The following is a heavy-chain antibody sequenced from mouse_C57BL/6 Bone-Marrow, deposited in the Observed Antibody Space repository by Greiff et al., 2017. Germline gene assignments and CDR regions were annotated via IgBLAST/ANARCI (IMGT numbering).Heavy chain of an antibody. D-gene: IGHD1-1*01. J-gene: IGHJ4*01. Sequence: QVQLKESGAELVKPGASVKLSCKASGYTFTSYWMHWVKQRPGRGLEWIGRLDPTSGGTKYNEKFKSKATLTVDKPSSTAYMQLSSLTSEDSAVYYCAIIDYYGSSYAMDYWGQGTSVTVSS. CDR1: GYTFTSYW. CDR3: AIIDYYGSSYAMDY. V-gene: IGHV1-72*01. CDR2: LDPTSGGT.